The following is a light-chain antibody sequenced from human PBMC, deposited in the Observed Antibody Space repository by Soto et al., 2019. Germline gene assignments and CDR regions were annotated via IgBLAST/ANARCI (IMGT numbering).Light chain of an antibody. J-gene: IGKJ1*01. CDR2: GAS. V-gene: IGKV3-15*01. CDR1: QSVSSY. CDR3: QQYDKWPPAT. Sequence: EIVMTQSPATLSVSPGERATLSCRASQSVSSYLAWYQQKPGQSPRLLIYGASTRATGIPGRFSGSGSGTEFTLTISSLQSEDSAVYYCQQYDKWPPATFGQGTKVDIK.